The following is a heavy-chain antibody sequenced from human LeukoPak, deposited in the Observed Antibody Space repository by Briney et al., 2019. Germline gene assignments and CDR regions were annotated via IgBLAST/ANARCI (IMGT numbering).Heavy chain of an antibody. V-gene: IGHV4-28*01. J-gene: IGHJ4*02. CDR3: ARRADSGIYFDY. CDR1: GYSISSRNW. CDR2: IYYSGST. Sequence: SDTLSLTCAVSGYSISSRNWWGWIRQPPGQGLEWIGYIYYSGSTYYNPSLKGRVTMSVDTSKNQFSLKLSSVTAVDTAVYYRARRADSGIYFDYWGQGTLVTVSS. D-gene: IGHD3-22*01.